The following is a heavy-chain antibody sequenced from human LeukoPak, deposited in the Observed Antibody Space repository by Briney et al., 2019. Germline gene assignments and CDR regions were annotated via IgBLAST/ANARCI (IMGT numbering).Heavy chain of an antibody. D-gene: IGHD3-16*02. CDR3: AKFSITFGGVIVMYFDY. V-gene: IGHV3-30*18. CDR1: GFTFSSYG. J-gene: IGHJ4*02. CDR2: ISYDGSNK. Sequence: PGGSLRLSCAASGFTFSSYGMHWVRQAPGKGLEWEAVISYDGSNKYYADSVKGRFTISRDNSKNTLYLQMNSLRAEDTAVYYCAKFSITFGGVIVMYFDYWGQGTLVTVSS.